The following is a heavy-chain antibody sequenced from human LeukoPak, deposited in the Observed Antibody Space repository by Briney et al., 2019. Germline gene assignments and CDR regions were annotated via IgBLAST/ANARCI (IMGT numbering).Heavy chain of an antibody. Sequence: GGSLRLSCAASGFTFSNYWMHWVRQAPGKGLVRVSRINSDGINTGYADSVKGRFTISRDNAKNTLYLQLNTVRAEDTALYYCARGGTNYYYMDVWGNGTTVTVSS. J-gene: IGHJ6*03. CDR3: ARGGTNYYYMDV. V-gene: IGHV3-74*01. CDR2: INSDGINT. D-gene: IGHD3-10*01. CDR1: GFTFSNYW.